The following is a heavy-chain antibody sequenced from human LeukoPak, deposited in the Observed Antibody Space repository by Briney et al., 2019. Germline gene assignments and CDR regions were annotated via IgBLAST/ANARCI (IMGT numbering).Heavy chain of an antibody. CDR2: ISVGGSDE. J-gene: IGHJ5*02. CDR3: ARDVGFNNGWPA. Sequence: GGSLRLSCVASGFSFKTYEMNWVRQAPGKGLEWISYISVGGSDEDYADSVKGRFSISGDNAKNSVFLQMNSLRVEDTAVYYCARDVGFNNGWPAWRQGTLVTVSS. D-gene: IGHD6-19*01. CDR1: GFSFKTYE. V-gene: IGHV3-48*03.